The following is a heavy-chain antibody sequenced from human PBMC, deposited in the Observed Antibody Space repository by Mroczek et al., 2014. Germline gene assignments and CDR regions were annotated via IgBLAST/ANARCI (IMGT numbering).Heavy chain of an antibody. J-gene: IGHJ4*02. Sequence: QVQLQQWGAGLLKPSETLSLTCAVYGGSFSGYYWSWIRQPPGKGLEWIGEINHSGSTNYNPSLKSRVTISVDTSKNQFSLKLSSVTAADTAVYYCAARGGGYSNYVVDYWGQGTLVTVSS. V-gene: IGHV4-34*01. CDR3: AARGGGYSNYVVDY. CDR1: GGSFSGYY. CDR2: INHSGST. D-gene: IGHD4-11*01.